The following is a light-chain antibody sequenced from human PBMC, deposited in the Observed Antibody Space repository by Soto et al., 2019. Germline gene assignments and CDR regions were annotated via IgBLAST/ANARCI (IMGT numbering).Light chain of an antibody. J-gene: IGKJ1*01. CDR2: GAS. Sequence: EIVLTQSPGTLSLSPGDRATLSCRASQSFTSRSLAWYQQKPGLAPRLLISGASNRAAGIPDRFSGSGSGTDFTLTISRLEPEDFAVYYCQQYDSSPRTFGQGTKVEIK. V-gene: IGKV3-20*01. CDR1: QSFTSRS. CDR3: QQYDSSPRT.